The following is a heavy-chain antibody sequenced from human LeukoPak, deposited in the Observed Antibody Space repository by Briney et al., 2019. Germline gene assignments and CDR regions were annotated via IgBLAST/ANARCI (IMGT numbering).Heavy chain of an antibody. J-gene: IGHJ4*02. CDR2: INHSGST. CDR3: ARHKGSGWYYGFDY. V-gene: IGHV4-34*01. D-gene: IGHD6-19*01. CDR1: GGSFSGYY. Sequence: SETLSLTCAVYGGSFSGYYWSWIRQPPGKGLEWIGEINHSGSTYYNPSLKSRVTISVDTSKNQFSLKLSSVTAADTAVYYCARHKGSGWYYGFDYWGQGTLVTVSS.